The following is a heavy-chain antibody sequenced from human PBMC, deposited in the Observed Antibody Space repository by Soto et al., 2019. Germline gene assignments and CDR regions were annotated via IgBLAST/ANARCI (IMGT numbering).Heavy chain of an antibody. CDR1: GFTFDDYA. V-gene: IGHV3-9*01. Sequence: VQLVESGGGLVQPGRSLRLSCAASGFTFDDYAMHWVRQAPGKGLEWVSGISWNSGSIGYADSVKGRFTISRDNAKNSLYLQMNSLRAEDTALYYCAKSLEPYYYESSGYWVGSLTYWGQGTLVTVSS. J-gene: IGHJ4*02. CDR2: ISWNSGSI. D-gene: IGHD3-22*01. CDR3: AKSLEPYYYESSGYWVGSLTY.